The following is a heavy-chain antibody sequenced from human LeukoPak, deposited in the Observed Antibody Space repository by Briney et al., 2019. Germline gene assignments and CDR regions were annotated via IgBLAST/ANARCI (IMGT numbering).Heavy chain of an antibody. CDR2: IYPGDSDT. J-gene: IGHJ4*02. V-gene: IGHV5-51*01. D-gene: IGHD6-19*01. CDR1: GYSFASYY. Sequence: GESLKISCKGSGYSFASYYIGWVRQMPRKGLEWMGIIYPGDSDTSYSPSFQGQVTISAGQSISTAYLQWSSLKASDTAMYYCARFLVSSGWYLDYWGQGTLVTVSS. CDR3: ARFLVSSGWYLDY.